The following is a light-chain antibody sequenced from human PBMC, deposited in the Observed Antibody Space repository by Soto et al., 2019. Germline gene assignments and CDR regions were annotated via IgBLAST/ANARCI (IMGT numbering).Light chain of an antibody. CDR1: QSISSW. CDR2: KAS. Sequence: DIQMTQSPSTLSASVGDRVTITCRASQSISSWLAWYQQKPGKAPKVLIYKASNLESGVPSRFSGGGSGTEFTLTISSLQPDDFGTYYCQQYNNYPRTCGQGTKVEV. CDR3: QQYNNYPRT. V-gene: IGKV1-5*03. J-gene: IGKJ1*01.